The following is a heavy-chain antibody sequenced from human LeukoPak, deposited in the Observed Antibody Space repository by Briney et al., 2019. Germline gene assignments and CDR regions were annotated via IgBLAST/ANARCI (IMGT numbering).Heavy chain of an antibody. J-gene: IGHJ4*02. Sequence: GGSLRLSCAASAFTFNSFAIHWVRLVPAKGQEWVAAISYDGENTFYADSVKGRFTISRDNSKNTLHLQMDNLRAEDTAVFCCARAHCSSTDCPPDYWGQGTLVTVSS. CDR3: ARAHCSSTDCPPDY. V-gene: IGHV3-30*08. CDR1: AFTFNSFA. D-gene: IGHD2-2*01. CDR2: ISYDGENT.